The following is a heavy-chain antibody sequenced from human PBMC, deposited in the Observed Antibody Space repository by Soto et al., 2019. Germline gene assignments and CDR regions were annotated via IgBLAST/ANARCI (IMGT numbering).Heavy chain of an antibody. CDR3: ARESGSSWYSTAYYYSYMYI. D-gene: IGHD6-13*01. CDR1: GYTFTSYG. Sequence: ASVKVSCKASGYTFTSYGISWVRQAPGQGLEWMGWISAYNGNTNYAQKLQGRVTMTTDTSTSTAYMELRSLRSDDTAVYYCARESGSSWYSTAYYYSYMYIWGKGTTVTVSS. J-gene: IGHJ6*03. CDR2: ISAYNGNT. V-gene: IGHV1-18*01.